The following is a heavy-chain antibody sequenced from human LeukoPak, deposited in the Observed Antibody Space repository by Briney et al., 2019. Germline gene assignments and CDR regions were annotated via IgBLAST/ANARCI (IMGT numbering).Heavy chain of an antibody. D-gene: IGHD5-24*01. CDR2: IYTTGST. Sequence: SETLSLTCTVSGGSISSDYWSWIRQPAGKGLEWIGRIYTTGSTNYSPSLKSRVTMSVDTSKNQFSLKLSSVTAADTAVYYCARSRGWLQSHPLGYWGQGTLVTVSS. V-gene: IGHV4-4*07. J-gene: IGHJ4*02. CDR3: ARSRGWLQSHPLGY. CDR1: GGSISSDY.